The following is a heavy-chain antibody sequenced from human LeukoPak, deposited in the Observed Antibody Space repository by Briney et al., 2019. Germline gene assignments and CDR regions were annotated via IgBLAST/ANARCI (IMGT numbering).Heavy chain of an antibody. Sequence: SETLSLTCVVSGGSVSSGGYSWGWIRQPPGKGLEWIGYIYQSGSTYYNPSLKSRVTISIDRSKNQFSLRLSSVTAADTALYYCASRWTSAFNIWGQGTMVTVSS. V-gene: IGHV4-30-2*01. CDR3: ASRWTSAFNI. CDR1: GGSVSSGGYS. CDR2: IYQSGST. J-gene: IGHJ3*02. D-gene: IGHD4-23*01.